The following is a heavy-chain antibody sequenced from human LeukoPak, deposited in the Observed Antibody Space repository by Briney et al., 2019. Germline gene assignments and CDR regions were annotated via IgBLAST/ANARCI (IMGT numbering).Heavy chain of an antibody. CDR2: ISAYNGNT. CDR3: ARVWSPSLKYCSSTSCYFFYYGMDV. CDR1: GYTFTSYG. D-gene: IGHD2-2*01. V-gene: IGHV1-18*01. J-gene: IGHJ6*02. Sequence: ASVKVSCKASGYTFTSYGISWVRQAPGQGLEWMGWISAYNGNTNYAQKLQGRVTMTTDTSTSTAYMELRSLRSDDTAVYYCARVWSPSLKYCSSTSCYFFYYGMDVWGQGTTVTVSS.